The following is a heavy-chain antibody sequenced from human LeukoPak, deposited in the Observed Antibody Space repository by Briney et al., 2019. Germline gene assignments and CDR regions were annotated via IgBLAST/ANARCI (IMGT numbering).Heavy chain of an antibody. V-gene: IGHV1-46*01. J-gene: IGHJ4*02. CDR1: GYTFTSYY. CDR2: IYPRDGST. CDR3: ARDQEGFDY. Sequence: GASVKVSCKASGYTFTSYYIHWVRQAPGQGLKWMGMIYPRDGSTSYAQKFQGRVTVTRDTSTSTVHMELSGLRSEDTAVYYCARDQEGFDYWGQGTLVTVSS.